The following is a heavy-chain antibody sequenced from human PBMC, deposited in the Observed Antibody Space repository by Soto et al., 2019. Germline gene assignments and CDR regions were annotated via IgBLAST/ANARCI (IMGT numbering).Heavy chain of an antibody. V-gene: IGHV1-69*13. CDR1: GGTFSSYA. Sequence: SVKVSCKASGGTFSSYAISWVRQAPGQGLEWMGGIIPIFGTANYAQKFQGRVTITADESTSTAYMELSSLRSEDTAVYYCARAGVYYYDSSGLDAFYIWGQGTMVTVSS. D-gene: IGHD3-22*01. J-gene: IGHJ3*02. CDR2: IIPIFGTA. CDR3: ARAGVYYYDSSGLDAFYI.